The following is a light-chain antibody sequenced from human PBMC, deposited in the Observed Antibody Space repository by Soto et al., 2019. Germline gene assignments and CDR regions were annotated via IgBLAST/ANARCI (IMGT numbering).Light chain of an antibody. CDR3: SSHTSSRTLV. Sequence: QSALTQPASVSVSPGQSIAISCTGTSSDVGGYNFVSWYQHHPGKAPKLLIYDVTYRPSGVSDRFSASKSGNTASLTISGLQTEDEADYYCSSHTSSRTLVFGTGTKVTVL. CDR2: DVT. V-gene: IGLV2-14*03. J-gene: IGLJ1*01. CDR1: SSDVGGYNF.